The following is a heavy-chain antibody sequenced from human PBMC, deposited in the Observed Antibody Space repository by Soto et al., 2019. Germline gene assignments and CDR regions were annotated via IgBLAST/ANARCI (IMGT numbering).Heavy chain of an antibody. CDR2: ISAYNGNT. D-gene: IGHD2-2*01. Sequence: GASVKASCKASGYTFTSYGISWVRQAPGQGLEWMGWISAYNGNTNYAQKLQGRVTMTTDTSTSTAYMELRSLRSDDTAVYCCARVPAAIVWFDPWGQGTLVTVSS. J-gene: IGHJ5*02. V-gene: IGHV1-18*01. CDR1: GYTFTSYG. CDR3: ARVPAAIVWFDP.